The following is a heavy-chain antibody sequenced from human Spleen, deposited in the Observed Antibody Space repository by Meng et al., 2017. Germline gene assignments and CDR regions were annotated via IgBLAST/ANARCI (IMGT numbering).Heavy chain of an antibody. V-gene: IGHV3-23*01. D-gene: IGHD3-10*01. CDR3: AKRPMVRGDLYYFDY. CDR1: GFTFSTSA. J-gene: IGHJ4*02. CDR2: ISGSGVST. Sequence: GGSLRLSCAASGFTFSTSAMSWVRRAPGQGLEWVSGISGSGVSTYFADSVKGRFTISRDNAKNSLYLQMNNLRAEDTAVYYCAKRPMVRGDLYYFDYWGQGTLVTVSS.